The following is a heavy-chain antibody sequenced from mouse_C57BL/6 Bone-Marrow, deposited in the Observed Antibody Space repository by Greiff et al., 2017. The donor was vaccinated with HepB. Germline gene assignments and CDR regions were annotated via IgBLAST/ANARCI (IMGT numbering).Heavy chain of an antibody. J-gene: IGHJ2*01. CDR1: GFSFTSYG. Sequence: QVQLKESGPGLVQPSQSLSITCTVSGFSFTSYGVHWVRQSPGKGLEWLGVIWRGGSTDYNAAFMSRLSITKDNSTSQVFFKMNSLQADDTAIYYCAKRNDYDGYYVDDWGQGTTLTVSS. V-gene: IGHV2-5*01. D-gene: IGHD2-4*01. CDR2: IWRGGST. CDR3: AKRNDYDGYYVDD.